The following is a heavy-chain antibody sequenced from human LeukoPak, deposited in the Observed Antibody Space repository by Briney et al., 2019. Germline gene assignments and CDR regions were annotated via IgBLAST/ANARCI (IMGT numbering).Heavy chain of an antibody. D-gene: IGHD3-10*01. J-gene: IGHJ4*02. CDR3: AKVANYYYGSESYYFFEH. V-gene: IGHV3-21*01. Sequence: GGSLRLSCAASGFTFSSYSMNWVRQAPGKGLEWVSFISSSRSYIYYADSVKGRFTISRDNAKNSLYLQMSSLRVEDTAVYYCAKVANYYYGSESYYFFEHWGQGTPVTASS. CDR1: GFTFSSYS. CDR2: ISSSRSYI.